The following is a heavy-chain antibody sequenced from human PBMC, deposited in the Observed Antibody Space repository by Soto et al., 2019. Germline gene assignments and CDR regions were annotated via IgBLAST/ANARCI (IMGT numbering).Heavy chain of an antibody. CDR3: ATGLGYCSSTSCYVGMDV. D-gene: IGHD2-2*01. CDR1: GGTFSSYA. CDR2: IIPIFGTA. Sequence: QVQLVQSGAEVQKPGSSVKVSCKASGGTFSSYAISWVRQAPGQGLEWMGGIIPIFGTANYAQKFQGRVTITADESTSTAYMELSSLRSEDTAVYYCATGLGYCSSTSCYVGMDVWGQGTTVTVSS. V-gene: IGHV1-69*01. J-gene: IGHJ6*02.